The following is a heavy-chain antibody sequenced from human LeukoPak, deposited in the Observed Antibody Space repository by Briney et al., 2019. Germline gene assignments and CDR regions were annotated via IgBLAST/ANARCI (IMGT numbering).Heavy chain of an antibody. Sequence: GGSLRLSCAASGFTFSSYSMNSVRQAPGKGLEWVSSISSSSSYIYYAESVKGRLTISRDNAKNSLYLQMNSLRAEDTAFYYCARETYYYDSSGSTRFGYWGQGALVTVSS. J-gene: IGHJ4*02. CDR3: ARETYYYDSSGSTRFGY. CDR2: ISSSSSYI. V-gene: IGHV3-21*04. D-gene: IGHD3-22*01. CDR1: GFTFSSYS.